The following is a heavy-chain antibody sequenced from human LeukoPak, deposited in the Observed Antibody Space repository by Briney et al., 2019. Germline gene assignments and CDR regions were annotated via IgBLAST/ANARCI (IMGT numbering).Heavy chain of an antibody. CDR3: AKDLTTGTLSFDY. J-gene: IGHJ4*02. CDR2: IWYDGSEK. V-gene: IGHV3-33*06. D-gene: IGHD1-1*01. CDR1: GFTFSSYG. Sequence: GGSLRLSCAASGFTFSSYGMHWVRQAPGKGLEWVAVIWYDGSEKYYADSVKGRFTISRDNSKSTLYLQMNSLRAEDTALHYCAKDLTTGTLSFDYWGQGTLVTVSS.